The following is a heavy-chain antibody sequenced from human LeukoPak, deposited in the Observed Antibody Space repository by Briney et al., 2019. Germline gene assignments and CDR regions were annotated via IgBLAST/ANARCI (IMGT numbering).Heavy chain of an antibody. D-gene: IGHD3-10*01. CDR1: DYPFTTDG. J-gene: IGHJ5*02. CDR3: ARVAPDALLVWFGEYDL. V-gene: IGHV1-18*01. Sequence: ASGKVSCKASDYPFTTDGITWVRQARGRGLEWMGWIRTSNGSTSYSERFQGRVIMTADTSTRTAYMELRGLRSDDTAVYYCARVAPDALLVWFGEYDLWGRGTLVTVSS. CDR2: IRTSNGST.